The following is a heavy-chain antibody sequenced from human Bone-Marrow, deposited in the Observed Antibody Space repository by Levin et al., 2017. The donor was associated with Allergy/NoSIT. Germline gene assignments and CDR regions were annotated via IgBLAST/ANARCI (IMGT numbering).Heavy chain of an antibody. D-gene: IGHD1-26*01. CDR1: GFSFTSTGEG. CDR2: IFWDESK. V-gene: IGHV2-5*02. Sequence: SGPTLVKPTQTLTLPCTFSGFSFTSTGEGVGWIRQPPGKALEWLAFIFWDESKHFSPSLKNRLSITKDTSKSLLVLTMSHLDPVDTATYYCVNRDRYRAFDSWGQGTLVTVSS. CDR3: VNRDRYRAFDS. J-gene: IGHJ4*02.